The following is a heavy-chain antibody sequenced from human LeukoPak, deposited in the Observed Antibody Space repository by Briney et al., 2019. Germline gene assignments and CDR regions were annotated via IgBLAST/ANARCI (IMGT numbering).Heavy chain of an antibody. J-gene: IGHJ4*02. V-gene: IGHV3-23*01. CDR2: IFSSGGSG. CDR1: GFTFNNYA. D-gene: IGHD6-19*01. CDR3: GKTTTGYSSGRYPGWPVDY. Sequence: PGGSLRLSCAASGFTFNNYAMYWVRQAPGKGLEWVSGIFSSGGSGHYADSVKGRFTISRDNSKNMVYLQVDSLRVEDTAIYYCGKTTTGYSSGRYPGWPVDYWGQGTLVTVSS.